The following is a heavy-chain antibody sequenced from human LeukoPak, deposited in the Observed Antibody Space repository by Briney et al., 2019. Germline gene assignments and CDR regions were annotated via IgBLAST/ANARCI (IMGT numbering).Heavy chain of an antibody. CDR2: ISGSGGST. D-gene: IGHD3-9*01. J-gene: IGHJ1*01. CDR3: AKDGIGQYFDWLNLWVEPEYFQH. CDR1: GFTFSSYA. V-gene: IGHV3-23*01. Sequence: PGGSLRLSCAASGFTFSSYAMSWVRQAPGKGLEWVSAISGSGGSTYYADSVKGRFTISRDNSKNTLYLQMNSLRAEDTAVYYCAKDGIGQYFDWLNLWVEPEYFQHWGQGTLVTVSS.